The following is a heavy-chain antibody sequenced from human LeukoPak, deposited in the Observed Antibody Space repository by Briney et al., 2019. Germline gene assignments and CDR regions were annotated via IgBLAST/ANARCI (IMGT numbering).Heavy chain of an antibody. D-gene: IGHD2-2*01. CDR1: GFTFSSYS. Sequence: GGSLRLSCAASGFTFSSYSMNWVRQAPGKGLEWVSSISTSSSYIYYTDSMKGRFTISRDNAKNSLYLQMNSLRAEDTAVYYCAESSYYYYGMDVWGQGTTVTVSS. CDR2: ISTSSSYI. CDR3: AESSYYYYGMDV. V-gene: IGHV3-21*04. J-gene: IGHJ6*02.